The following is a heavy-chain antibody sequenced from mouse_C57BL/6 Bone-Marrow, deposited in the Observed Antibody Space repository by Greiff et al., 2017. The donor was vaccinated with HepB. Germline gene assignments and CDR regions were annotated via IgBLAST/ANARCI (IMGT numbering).Heavy chain of an antibody. CDR3: ARWGPYYYGSSCDYFGY. CDR2: IYPRSGNT. Sequence: QVQLQQSGAELARPGASVKLSCKASGYTFTSYGISWVKQRTGQGLEWIGEIYPRSGNTYYNEKFKGKATLTADKSSSTAYMELRSLTSEDSSVYFCARWGPYYYGSSCDYFGYWGQGTTLTVSS. V-gene: IGHV1-81*01. J-gene: IGHJ2*01. CDR1: GYTFTSYG. D-gene: IGHD1-1*01.